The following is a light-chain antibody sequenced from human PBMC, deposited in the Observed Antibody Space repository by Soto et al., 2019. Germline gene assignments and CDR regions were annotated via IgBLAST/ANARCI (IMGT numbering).Light chain of an antibody. J-gene: IGKJ5*01. Sequence: VLTQSAGTLALSPVERATLSCRASQSVSSGYLGWHQQTPGQAPRLLIYGACSTATCIADRFSGSGSGTDFTLTISRLEPEAFAVYYCQQYGSPPIAFGQGTRLEI. V-gene: IGKV3-20*01. CDR1: QSVSSGY. CDR2: GAC. CDR3: QQYGSPPIA.